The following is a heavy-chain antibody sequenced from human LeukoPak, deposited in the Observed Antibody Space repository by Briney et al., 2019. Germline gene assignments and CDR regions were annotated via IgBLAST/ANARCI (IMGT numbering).Heavy chain of an antibody. V-gene: IGHV1-8*03. CDR1: GYTFRNYD. CDR2: MKPDNGNT. Sequence: GASVKVSCKASGYTFRNYDIVWVRQATGQGLEWMGWMKPDNGNTGYIEMFQSRLTLTRDTSINTAYLELSNLRSEATAVYYCARGNNWYDYWGQGTLVTVSS. CDR3: ARGNNWYDY. J-gene: IGHJ5*01.